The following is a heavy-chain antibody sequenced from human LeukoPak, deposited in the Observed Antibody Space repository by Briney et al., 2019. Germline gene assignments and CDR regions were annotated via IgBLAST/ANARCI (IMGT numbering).Heavy chain of an antibody. CDR3: ARGSDYFDY. J-gene: IGHJ4*02. CDR2: IRSAVETT. CDR1: GFTMSHYG. V-gene: IGHV3-23*01. Sequence: PGGSLRLSCAASGFTMSHYGVSWVRQAPGKGLEWISGIRSAVETTYYADSVKGRFTISRDNSKNTLYLQMNSLRAEDTAVYYCARGSDYFDYWGQGTLVTVSS. D-gene: IGHD2-15*01.